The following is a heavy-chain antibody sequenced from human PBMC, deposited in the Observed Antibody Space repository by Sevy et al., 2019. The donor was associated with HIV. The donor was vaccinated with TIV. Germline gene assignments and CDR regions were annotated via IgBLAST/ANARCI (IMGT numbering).Heavy chain of an antibody. CDR1: GFTFSSYS. J-gene: IGHJ4*02. Sequence: GGSLRLSCAASGFTFSSYSMNWVRQAPGMGLEWVSSISISSSYIYYADSVKGRFTISRDNAKNSLYLQMNSLRAEDTAVYYCARAPQENYDYLTGSFDYRGQGTLVTVSS. D-gene: IGHD3-16*01. V-gene: IGHV3-21*01. CDR2: ISISSSYI. CDR3: ARAPQENYDYLTGSFDY.